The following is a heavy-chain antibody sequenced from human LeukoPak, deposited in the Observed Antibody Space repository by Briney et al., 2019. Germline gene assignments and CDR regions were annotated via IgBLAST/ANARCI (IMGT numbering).Heavy chain of an antibody. CDR3: ARVHYRDLYSSGWYLHY. V-gene: IGHV1-2*02. Sequence: GASVKVSCKASGYTFTGYYMHWVRQAPGQGLEWMGWINPNSGGTNYAQKFQGRVTMTRDTSISTAYMELSRLRSDDTAVYYCARVHYRDLYSSGWYLHYWGQGTLVTVSS. J-gene: IGHJ4*02. CDR2: INPNSGGT. CDR1: GYTFTGYY. D-gene: IGHD6-19*01.